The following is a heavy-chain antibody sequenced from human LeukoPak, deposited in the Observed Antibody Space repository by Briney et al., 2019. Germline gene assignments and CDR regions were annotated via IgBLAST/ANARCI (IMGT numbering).Heavy chain of an antibody. Sequence: PSETLSLTCAVYGGSFSGYYWSWIRQPPGKGLEWIGEINHSGSTNYNPSLKSRVTISVDTSKNQFSLKLSSVTAADTAVYYCARGYDILTGYYISYFDYWGRGTLVTVSS. CDR2: INHSGST. J-gene: IGHJ4*02. CDR1: GGSFSGYY. D-gene: IGHD3-9*01. V-gene: IGHV4-34*01. CDR3: ARGYDILTGYYISYFDY.